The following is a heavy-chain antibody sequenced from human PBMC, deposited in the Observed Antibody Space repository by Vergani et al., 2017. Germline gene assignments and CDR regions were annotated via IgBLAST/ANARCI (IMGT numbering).Heavy chain of an antibody. V-gene: IGHV1-18*01. CDR3: AKDSVRRWLQPYYFDY. Sequence: QVQLVQSGAEVKKPGASVKVSCKASGYTFTSYGISWVRQAPGQGLEWMGWISAYNGNTNYAQKLQGRVTMTTDTSTSTAYMERRSLRSDDTAVYYCAKDSVRRWLQPYYFDYWGQGTLVTVSS. CDR2: ISAYNGNT. D-gene: IGHD5-24*01. CDR1: GYTFTSYG. J-gene: IGHJ4*02.